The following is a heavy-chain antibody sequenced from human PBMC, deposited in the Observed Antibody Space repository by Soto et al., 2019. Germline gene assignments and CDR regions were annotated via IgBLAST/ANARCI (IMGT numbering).Heavy chain of an antibody. CDR1: GGTFSSYA. J-gene: IGHJ6*02. CDR3: ARDLALEMDTKSDYYYGMDV. V-gene: IGHV1-69*13. D-gene: IGHD5-18*01. CDR2: IIPIFGTA. Sequence: SVKVSCKASGGTFSSYAISWVRQAPGQGLEWMGGIIPIFGTANYAQKFQGRVTITADESTSTAYMELSSLRSEDTAVYYCARDLALEMDTKSDYYYGMDVWGQGTTVTVSS.